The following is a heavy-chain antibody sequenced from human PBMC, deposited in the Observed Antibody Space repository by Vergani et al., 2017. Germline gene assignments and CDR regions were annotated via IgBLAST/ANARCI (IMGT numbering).Heavy chain of an antibody. CDR3: ARRTYSSSWTTDTTWFYP. Sequence: QVQLVESGGGLVKPGGSLRLSCAASGYTFSDYYMSWIRQALGKGLEWVSYISSSGSTIYYADSVKGRFTISRDNAKTSLYLQMNSLRAEDTAVYYCARRTYSSSWTTDTTWFYPWGQGTLVTVSS. J-gene: IGHJ5*02. D-gene: IGHD6-13*01. V-gene: IGHV3-11*04. CDR2: ISSSGSTI. CDR1: GYTFSDYY.